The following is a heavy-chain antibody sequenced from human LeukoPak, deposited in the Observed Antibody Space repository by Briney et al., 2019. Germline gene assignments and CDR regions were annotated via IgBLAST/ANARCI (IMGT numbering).Heavy chain of an antibody. CDR2: IYPTDIT. CDR3: ARVGHPTPRRVLSAVTIPTAGAFDI. D-gene: IGHD4-17*01. Sequence: SETLSLTCTVSGGSISNSYWSWIRQPAGKGLEWIGRIYPTDITTYNPSLKSRVTLSVDTSKNQFSLKVNSVTAADTAVYYCARVGHPTPRRVLSAVTIPTAGAFDIWGQGTPVTVSS. CDR1: GGSISNSY. V-gene: IGHV4-4*07. J-gene: IGHJ3*02.